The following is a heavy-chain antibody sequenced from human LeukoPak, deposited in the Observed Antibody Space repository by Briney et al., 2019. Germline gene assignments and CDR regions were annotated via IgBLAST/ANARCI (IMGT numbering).Heavy chain of an antibody. CDR1: GYTFTSYG. CDR2: ISAYNGNT. D-gene: IGHD2-2*01. V-gene: IGHV1-18*01. J-gene: IGHJ4*02. Sequence: ASVKVSCKASGYTFTSYGISWVRQAPGQGLEWMGWISAYNGNTNYAQKLQGRVTMTTDTSTSTAYMELRSLRSDDTAVYYCARDSGGYCSSTSCYDFDYWGQGTLVTVSS. CDR3: ARDSGGYCSSTSCYDFDY.